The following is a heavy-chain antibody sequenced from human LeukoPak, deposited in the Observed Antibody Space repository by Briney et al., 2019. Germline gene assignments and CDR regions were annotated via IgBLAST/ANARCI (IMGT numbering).Heavy chain of an antibody. D-gene: IGHD2-21*02. Sequence: ASVKVSCKASGYTFTSYYMHWVRQAPGQGLEWMGIINPSGGSTSYAQKFQGRVTMTRDTSTSTVYMELSSLRSEDTAVYYCARDGRYCGGDCYFPEYYMDVWGKGTTVTISS. CDR2: INPSGGST. V-gene: IGHV1-46*01. CDR3: ARDGRYCGGDCYFPEYYMDV. CDR1: GYTFTSYY. J-gene: IGHJ6*03.